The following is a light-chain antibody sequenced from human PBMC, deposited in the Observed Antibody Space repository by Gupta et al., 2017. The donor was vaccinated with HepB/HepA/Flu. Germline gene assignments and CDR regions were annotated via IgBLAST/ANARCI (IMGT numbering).Light chain of an antibody. CDR3: QSSDSSGTYVV. J-gene: IGLJ3*02. CDR1: ALPKQY. CDR2: KDR. V-gene: IGLV3-25*03. Sequence: SSALPQPPSVSVSPGQPARITCSGDALPKQYGYWYQQKAGQAPLLVIYKDRERPSDIPERFSGSSSGTTVTLTISGVQAEDEADYYCQSSDSSGTYVVFGGGTKLTV.